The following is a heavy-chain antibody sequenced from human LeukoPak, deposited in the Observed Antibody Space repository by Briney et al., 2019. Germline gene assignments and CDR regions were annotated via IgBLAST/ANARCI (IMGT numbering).Heavy chain of an antibody. D-gene: IGHD3-3*01. Sequence: ASVKVSCKASGYTFTSYGISWVRQAPGQGLEWMGWISAYNGNTNYAQKLQGRVTMTTDTSTSTAYMELRSLRSDDTAVYYCARERSFGVVTLYYYYGMDVWGQETTVTVSS. CDR1: GYTFTSYG. J-gene: IGHJ6*02. CDR3: ARERSFGVVTLYYYYGMDV. CDR2: ISAYNGNT. V-gene: IGHV1-18*01.